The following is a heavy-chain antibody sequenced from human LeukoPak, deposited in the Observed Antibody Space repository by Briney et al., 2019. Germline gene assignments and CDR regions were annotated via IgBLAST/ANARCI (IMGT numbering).Heavy chain of an antibody. CDR3: VSFYEAY. V-gene: IGHV3-74*01. D-gene: IGHD2/OR15-2a*01. J-gene: IGHJ4*02. CDR1: GNYW. Sequence: GGSLRLSCAASGNYWMHWVRQAPGKGLVWVSHINSDGSWTSYADSVKGRFTISKDNAKNAVYLQMSNLRAEDTAVYYCVSFYEAYWGRGTLVTVSS. CDR2: INSDGSWT.